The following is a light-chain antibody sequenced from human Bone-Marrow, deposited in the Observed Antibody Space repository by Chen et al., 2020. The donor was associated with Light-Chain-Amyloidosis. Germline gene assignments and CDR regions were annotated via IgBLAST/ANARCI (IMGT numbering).Light chain of an antibody. V-gene: IGKV3-20*01. CDR1: QTISSNY. CDR3: QQYGTSPLT. J-gene: IGKJ4*01. Sequence: EIVLTQSPGTLSLSPGEGANLSCRASQTISSNYLPRHQQKFGQAPRILIYGSSSRASGIPDRFTGSGSGTDFTRTINRLEPEDFAMYYCQQYGTSPLTFGGGTKVEIK. CDR2: GSS.